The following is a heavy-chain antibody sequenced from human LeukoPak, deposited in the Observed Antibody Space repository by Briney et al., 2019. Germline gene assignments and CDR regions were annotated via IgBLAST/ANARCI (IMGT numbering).Heavy chain of an antibody. D-gene: IGHD3-10*01. Sequence: GGSLRLPCAASGFTFSSYGMHWVRQAPGKGLEWVAVMSYDGSNKYYADSVKGRFTISRDNSKNTLYLQMNSLRAEDTAVYYCAKDRTGSGSYFYWGQGTLVTVSS. CDR2: MSYDGSNK. CDR3: AKDRTGSGSYFY. J-gene: IGHJ4*02. CDR1: GFTFSSYG. V-gene: IGHV3-30*18.